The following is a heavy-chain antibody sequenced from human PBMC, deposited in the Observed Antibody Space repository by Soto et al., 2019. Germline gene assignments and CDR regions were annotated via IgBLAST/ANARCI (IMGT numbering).Heavy chain of an antibody. Sequence: KPSETLSLTCAVSGGSVSRGSYSWSWIRQPPGKGLEWIGYIYYFGGTNYNPSLKSRVTISVDRSKNLFSLRLSSVTAADTAVYYCARVGGNIFDYWGQGAPVTVSS. CDR2: IYYFGGT. J-gene: IGHJ4*02. D-gene: IGHD3-16*01. CDR1: GGSVSRGSYS. V-gene: IGHV4-61*03. CDR3: ARVGGNIFDY.